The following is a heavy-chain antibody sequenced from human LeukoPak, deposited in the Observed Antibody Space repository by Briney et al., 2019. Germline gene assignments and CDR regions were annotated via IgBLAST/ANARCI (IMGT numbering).Heavy chain of an antibody. Sequence: ASVKVSCKASGYTFTSYDINWVRQATGQGLEWMGWMNPNSGNTGYAQKFQGRVTMTRNTSISTAYMELSSLRSEDTAVYYCARYLAAAGAYYYYYMDVWGKGTTVTVSS. CDR1: GYTFTSYD. CDR3: ARYLAAAGAYYYYYMDV. D-gene: IGHD6-13*01. V-gene: IGHV1-8*01. CDR2: MNPNSGNT. J-gene: IGHJ6*03.